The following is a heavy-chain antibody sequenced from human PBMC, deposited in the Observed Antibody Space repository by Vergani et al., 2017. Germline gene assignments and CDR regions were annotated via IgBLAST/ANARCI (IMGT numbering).Heavy chain of an antibody. D-gene: IGHD2-15*01. V-gene: IGHV3-30*02. CDR1: GFTFSSYG. CDR2: IRYDGSNK. Sequence: QVQLVESGGGVVQPGGSLRLSCAASGFTFSSYGMHWVRQAPGKGLEWVAFIRYDGSNKYYADSVKGRFTISRDNSKNTLYLQMNSLRAEDTAVYYCAKDTHCSGGSCPYYYYGMDVWGQGTTVTVSS. J-gene: IGHJ6*02. CDR3: AKDTHCSGGSCPYYYYGMDV.